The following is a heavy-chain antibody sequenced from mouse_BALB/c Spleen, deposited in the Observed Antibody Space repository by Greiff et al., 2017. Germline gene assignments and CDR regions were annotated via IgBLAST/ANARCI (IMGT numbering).Heavy chain of an antibody. CDR1: GYTFTSYW. CDR3: ARGGFGSSYSYYAMDY. CDR2: INPSNGRT. J-gene: IGHJ4*01. V-gene: IGHV1S81*02. Sequence: VQLQQPGAELVKPGASVKLSCKASGYTFTSYWMHWVKQRPGQGLEWIGEINPSNGRTNYNEKFKSKATRTVDKSSRTAYMQLSSLTSEDSAVYYCARGGFGSSYSYYAMDYWGQGTSVTVSS. D-gene: IGHD1-1*01.